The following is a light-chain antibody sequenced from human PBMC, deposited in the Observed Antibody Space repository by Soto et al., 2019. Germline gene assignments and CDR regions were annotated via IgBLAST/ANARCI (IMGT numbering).Light chain of an antibody. CDR3: HNYNSAPLT. CDR2: ATS. CDR1: QDISNS. J-gene: IGKJ4*01. V-gene: IGKV1-27*01. Sequence: DIQMTQSPSSLSASVGDRVTITCRASQDISNSLAWYQQKPGEVPKVLIYATSILQSGVPARFSGSGSGTDFALTISSLQPEDVATYYCHNYNSAPLTFGGGTKVEI.